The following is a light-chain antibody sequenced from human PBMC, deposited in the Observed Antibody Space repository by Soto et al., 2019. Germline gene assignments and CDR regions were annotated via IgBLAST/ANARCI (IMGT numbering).Light chain of an antibody. CDR3: QQYNSYPWT. Sequence: DNPMTQSSSTLSAFVGDQVTIHCRGRQIYYYWLAWYQQKPGKTPKLLIYKASSLESGVPSRFSGSGSGTEFTLTISSLQPDDFATYYCQQYNSYPWTFGQGTKVEIK. CDR1: QIYYYW. CDR2: KAS. V-gene: IGKV1-5*03. J-gene: IGKJ1*01.